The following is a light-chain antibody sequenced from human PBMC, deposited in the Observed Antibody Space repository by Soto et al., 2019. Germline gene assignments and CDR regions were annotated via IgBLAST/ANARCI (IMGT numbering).Light chain of an antibody. Sequence: EIVLTQSPATLSLSPGERATLSCRVSQSVGSSLVWYQQKPGQAPRLLMYDASNRATGIPARFSGSGSGTDFTLTISSLEPEEFAVYYCQQRRDWPITFGQGTRLEIK. CDR1: QSVGSS. CDR3: QQRRDWPIT. V-gene: IGKV3-11*01. J-gene: IGKJ5*01. CDR2: DAS.